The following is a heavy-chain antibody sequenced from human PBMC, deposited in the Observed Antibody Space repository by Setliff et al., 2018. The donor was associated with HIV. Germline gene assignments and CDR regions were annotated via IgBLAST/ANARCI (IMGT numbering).Heavy chain of an antibody. Sequence: PSETLSLTCTVSGGPISSYYWSVFRQPPGKGLEWIGYIYYSGSSNYNPSLKSRVTISVDTSNNQFSLKLSSVTTADTAVYYCAGGDLYGDYAFSYWGQGTLVTVSS. CDR2: IYYSGSS. V-gene: IGHV4-59*03. D-gene: IGHD4-17*01. CDR3: AGGDLYGDYAFSY. CDR1: GGPISSYY. J-gene: IGHJ4*02.